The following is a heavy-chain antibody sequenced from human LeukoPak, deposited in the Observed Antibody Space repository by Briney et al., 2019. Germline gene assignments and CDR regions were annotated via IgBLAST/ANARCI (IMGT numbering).Heavy chain of an antibody. J-gene: IGHJ4*02. CDR3: ARGEDFERYYLAY. CDR1: GGSINSYY. V-gene: IGHV4-59*01. Sequence: SETLSLTCTVPGGSINSYYWTWIRQIPGKGLEWIGYIYYTGTTNYNPLFESRATISVDTSKNQFSLKLTSVTAADTAVYFCARGEDFERYYLAYWGQGTLVTVSS. D-gene: IGHD3-9*01. CDR2: IYYTGTT.